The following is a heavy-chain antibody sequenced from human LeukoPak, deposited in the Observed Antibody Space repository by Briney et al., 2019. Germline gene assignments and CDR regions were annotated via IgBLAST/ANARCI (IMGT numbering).Heavy chain of an antibody. V-gene: IGHV1-2*02. Sequence: GASVKVSCKAIGYTFTGYYLHWVRQAPGQGLEWMGWINPNSGGTNYAQKFQGRVTMTRDTSISTAYMELSRPRSDDTAVYYCARDDGYCSGGSCYGKFDYWGQGTLVTVSS. CDR3: ARDDGYCSGGSCYGKFDY. J-gene: IGHJ4*02. D-gene: IGHD2-15*01. CDR2: INPNSGGT. CDR1: GYTFTGYY.